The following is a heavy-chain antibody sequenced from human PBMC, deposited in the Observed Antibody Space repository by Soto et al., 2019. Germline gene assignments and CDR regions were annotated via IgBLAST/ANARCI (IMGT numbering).Heavy chain of an antibody. J-gene: IGHJ4*02. CDR1: GYTFTSYA. D-gene: IGHD2-2*01. V-gene: IGHV1-3*01. Sequence: ASVKVSCKASGYTFTSYAMHWVRQAPGQRLEWMGWINAGNGNTKYSQKFQGRVTITRDTSASTAYMELSSLRSEDTAVYYCERDSLGGDIVVVTAVWGQGTLVNVSS. CDR2: INAGNGNT. CDR3: ERDSLGGDIVVVTAV.